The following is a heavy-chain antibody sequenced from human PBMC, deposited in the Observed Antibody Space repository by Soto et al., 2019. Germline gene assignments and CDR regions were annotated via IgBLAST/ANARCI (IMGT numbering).Heavy chain of an antibody. CDR2: IYYSGST. V-gene: IGHV4-39*01. CDR3: ARHYWVGAAAGTVFFDY. Sequence: SETLSLTCTVSGGSISSSSYYWGWIRQPPGKGLEWIGSIYYSGSTYYNPSLKSRVTISVDTSKNQFSLKLSSVTAADTAVYYCARHYWVGAAAGTVFFDYWGQGTLVTVS. J-gene: IGHJ4*02. CDR1: GGSISSSSYY. D-gene: IGHD6-13*01.